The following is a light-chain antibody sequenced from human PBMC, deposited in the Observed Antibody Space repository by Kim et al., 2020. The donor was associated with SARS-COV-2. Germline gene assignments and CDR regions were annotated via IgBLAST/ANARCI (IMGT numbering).Light chain of an antibody. CDR3: MQARQPPRT. CDR2: LGS. CDR1: QSLLHNNGYNY. Sequence: DIVMTQSPLSLPVTPGEPASISCRSSQSLLHNNGYNYLDWYMQKPGQSPQPLIYLGSNRASGVPDRFSGSGSGTDFTLRISRVEAEDVGVYYCMQARQPPRTSGQGTKVDIK. J-gene: IGKJ1*01. V-gene: IGKV2-28*01.